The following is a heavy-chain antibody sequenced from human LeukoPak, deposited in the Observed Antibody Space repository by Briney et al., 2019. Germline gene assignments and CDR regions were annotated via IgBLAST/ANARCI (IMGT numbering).Heavy chain of an antibody. D-gene: IGHD6-19*01. CDR3: AKDRGSSGWDFDY. CDR2: ISYDGSNK. Sequence: GGSLRLSCAASGFTFSSYGMHWVRQAPGKGLEWVAVISYDGSNKYYADSVKGRFTISRDNSKNTLYLQMNSLRAEDTVVYYCAKDRGSSGWDFDYWGQGTLVTVSS. CDR1: GFTFSSYG. J-gene: IGHJ4*02. V-gene: IGHV3-30*18.